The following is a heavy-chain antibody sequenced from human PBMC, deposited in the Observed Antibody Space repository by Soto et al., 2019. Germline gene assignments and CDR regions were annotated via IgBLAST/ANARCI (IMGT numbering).Heavy chain of an antibody. CDR2: IIPIFGTA. D-gene: IGHD2-15*01. J-gene: IGHJ4*02. CDR1: GGTFRTHA. Sequence: GASVKVSCKASGGTFRTHATSWVRQAPGQGPEWMGGIIPIFGTANYAQKFQGRVTITADESTSTAYMELSSLRYEDTAVYYCARESYCGSSSCPFDYWGQGTLVTVSS. CDR3: ARESYCGSSSCPFDY. V-gene: IGHV1-69*13.